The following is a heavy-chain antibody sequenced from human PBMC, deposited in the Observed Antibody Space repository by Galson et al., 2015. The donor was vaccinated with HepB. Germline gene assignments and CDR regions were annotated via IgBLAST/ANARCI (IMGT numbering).Heavy chain of an antibody. CDR1: GGTFSSYT. CDR3: ASAAAAAGKQYNWFDP. D-gene: IGHD6-13*01. J-gene: IGHJ5*02. Sequence: SVKVSCKASGGTFSSYTISWVRQAPGQGLEWMGRIIPILGIANYAQKFQGRVTITADKSTSTAYMELSSLRSEDTAVYYCASAAAAAGKQYNWFDPWGQGTLVTVSS. V-gene: IGHV1-69*02. CDR2: IIPILGIA.